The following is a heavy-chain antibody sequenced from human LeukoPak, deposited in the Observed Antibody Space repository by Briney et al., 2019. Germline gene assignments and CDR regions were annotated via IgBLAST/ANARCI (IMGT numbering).Heavy chain of an antibody. J-gene: IGHJ4*02. Sequence: GGSLRLSYVASGFTFSIYPMSWVRQAPGKGLEWVSGISGSGGSTDYADSVKGRFAISRDNAKNTLYLQMNSLRVEDTAVYYCAKDLIGGNIVATIPECWGQGTLVTVSS. D-gene: IGHD5-12*01. CDR1: GFTFSIYP. CDR3: AKDLIGGNIVATIPEC. CDR2: ISGSGGST. V-gene: IGHV3-23*01.